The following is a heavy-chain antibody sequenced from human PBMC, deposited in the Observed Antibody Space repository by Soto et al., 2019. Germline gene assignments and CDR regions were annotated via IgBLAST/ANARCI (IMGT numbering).Heavy chain of an antibody. CDR3: AISSHTSTGFYYYGMDV. Sequence: QVQLVQSGAEVEKPGSSVKVSCKASGGTFSSYAISWVRQAPGQGLEWMGGIIPIFGTANYAQKFQGRVTITADESTSTAYMELNSLRSEDTAVYYCAISSHTSTGFYYYGMDVWGQGTTVTVSS. CDR2: IIPIFGTA. J-gene: IGHJ6*02. D-gene: IGHD3-9*01. V-gene: IGHV1-69*12. CDR1: GGTFSSYA.